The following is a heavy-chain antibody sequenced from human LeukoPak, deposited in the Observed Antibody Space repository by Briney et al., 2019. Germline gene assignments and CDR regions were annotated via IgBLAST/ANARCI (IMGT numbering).Heavy chain of an antibody. CDR1: GGSISSSSYY. D-gene: IGHD5-12*01. CDR2: IYYSGST. CDR3: ARDIVATYGRYFDY. J-gene: IGHJ4*02. V-gene: IGHV4-39*07. Sequence: PSETLSLTCTVSGGSISSSSYYWGWIRQPPGKGLEWIGSIYYSGSTYYNPSLKSRVTISVDTSKNQFSLKLSSVTAADTAVYYCARDIVATYGRYFDYWGQGTLVTVSS.